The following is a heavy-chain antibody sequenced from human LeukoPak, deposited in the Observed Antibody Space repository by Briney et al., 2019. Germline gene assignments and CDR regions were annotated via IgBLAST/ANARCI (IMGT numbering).Heavy chain of an antibody. V-gene: IGHV3-74*01. CDR1: GFTFSSYW. J-gene: IGHJ4*02. D-gene: IGHD6-19*01. CDR2: ISSDESRT. CDR3: ARVRAVVGTDVLYYFDY. Sequence: GGSLRLSCAASGFTFSSYWMHWVRQAPGKGLVWVSRISSDESRTNYADSVKGRFTISRDNAKNTVFLQMNSLRAEDTAVYYCARVRAVVGTDVLYYFDYWGQGTLVTVSS.